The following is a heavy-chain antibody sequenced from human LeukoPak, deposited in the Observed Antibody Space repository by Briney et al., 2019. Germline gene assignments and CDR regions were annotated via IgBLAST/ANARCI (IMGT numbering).Heavy chain of an antibody. CDR1: GFTFSSYG. Sequence: PGRSLRLSCAASGFTFSSYGMHWVRQAPGKGLEWVGRTRNKANSYTTEYAASVQGRFTISRDDSKNSLYLQMNSLKTEDTAVYYCVARIAGTTHWGQGTLVTVSS. CDR3: VARIAGTTH. D-gene: IGHD1-20*01. V-gene: IGHV3-72*01. J-gene: IGHJ4*02. CDR2: TRNKANSYTT.